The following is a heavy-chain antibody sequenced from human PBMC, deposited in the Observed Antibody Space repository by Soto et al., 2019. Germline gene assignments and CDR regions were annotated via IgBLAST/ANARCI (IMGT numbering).Heavy chain of an antibody. CDR3: ARSSRGSYWYRGRDV. CDR1: GGSISSSSYY. Sequence: SETLSLTCTVSGGSISSSSYYWGWIRQPPGKGLEWIGSIYYSGSTYYNPSLKSRVTISVDTSKNQFSLKLSSVTAADTAVYYCARSSRGSYWYRGRDVWGQGTTVTVSS. V-gene: IGHV4-39*01. J-gene: IGHJ6*02. CDR2: IYYSGST. D-gene: IGHD1-26*01.